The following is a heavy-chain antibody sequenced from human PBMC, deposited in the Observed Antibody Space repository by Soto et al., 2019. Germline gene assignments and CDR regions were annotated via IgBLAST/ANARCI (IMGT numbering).Heavy chain of an antibody. J-gene: IGHJ6*02. CDR2: IIPIFGTA. D-gene: IGHD2-15*01. CDR1: GGTFSSYA. CDR3: AVKYCSGGSCYAYYYGMDV. Sequence: QVQLVQSGAEVKKPGSSVKVSCTASGGTFSSYAISWVRQAPGQGLEWMGGIIPIFGTANYAQKFQGRVTITADESTSTAYMELSSLRSEDTAVYYCAVKYCSGGSCYAYYYGMDVWGQGTTVTVSS. V-gene: IGHV1-69*01.